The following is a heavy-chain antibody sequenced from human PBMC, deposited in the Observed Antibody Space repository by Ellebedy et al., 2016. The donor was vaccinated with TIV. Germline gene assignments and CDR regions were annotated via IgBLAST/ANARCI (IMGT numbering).Heavy chain of an antibody. J-gene: IGHJ4*02. CDR1: GGSISGFY. D-gene: IGHD2-15*01. Sequence: SETLSLTCTVSGGSISGFYWSWIRQPPGKGLEWIGHFSYSGSTNYNPSLKSRVIISVDTSNNHFSLRLSSVTAADTAVYYCARHLGYCSGGSCYSLVYWGQGTLVTVSS. V-gene: IGHV4-59*01. CDR3: ARHLGYCSGGSCYSLVY. CDR2: FSYSGST.